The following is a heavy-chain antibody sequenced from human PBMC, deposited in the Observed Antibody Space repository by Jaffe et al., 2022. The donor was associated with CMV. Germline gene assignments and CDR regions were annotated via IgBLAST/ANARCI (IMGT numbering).Heavy chain of an antibody. CDR2: IYYSGST. CDR1: GGSISSYY. V-gene: IGHV4-59*08. D-gene: IGHD5-12*01. Sequence: QVQLQESGPGLVKPSETLSLTCTVSGGSISSYYWSWIRQPPGKGLEWIGYIYYSGSTNYNPSLKSRVTISVDTSKNQFSLKLSSVTAADTAVYYCARLPRRWLPSFFDAFDIWGQGTMVTVSS. CDR3: ARLPRRWLPSFFDAFDI. J-gene: IGHJ3*02.